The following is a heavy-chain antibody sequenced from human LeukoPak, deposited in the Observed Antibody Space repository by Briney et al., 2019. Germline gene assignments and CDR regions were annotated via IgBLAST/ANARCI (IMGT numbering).Heavy chain of an antibody. CDR1: GFTFSSDY. CDR2: IYSGGST. Sequence: PGGSLRLSCAASGFTFSSDYISWVRQAPGKGLEWVSVIYSGGSTNYADSVRARFSISRGNSKNTVYLQMNSLRVEDTAVYYCARATLDNWGQGTLVTVSS. CDR3: ARATLDN. V-gene: IGHV3-53*01. J-gene: IGHJ4*02.